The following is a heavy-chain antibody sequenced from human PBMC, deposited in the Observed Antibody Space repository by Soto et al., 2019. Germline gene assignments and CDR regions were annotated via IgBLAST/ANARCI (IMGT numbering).Heavy chain of an antibody. D-gene: IGHD2-15*01. Sequence: SETLSLTCAVYGGSFSGYYWSWIRQPPGKGLEWIGEINHSGSTNYNPSLKSRVTISVDTSKNQFSLKLSSVTAADTAVYYCARVDGSSDGMDVWGQGTTVTVSS. CDR3: ARVDGSSDGMDV. V-gene: IGHV4-34*01. CDR2: INHSGST. J-gene: IGHJ6*02. CDR1: GGSFSGYY.